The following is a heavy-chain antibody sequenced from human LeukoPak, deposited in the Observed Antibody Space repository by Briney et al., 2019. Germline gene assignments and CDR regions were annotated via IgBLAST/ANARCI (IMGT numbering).Heavy chain of an antibody. J-gene: IGHJ4*02. D-gene: IGHD2/OR15-2a*01. V-gene: IGHV3-21*01. CDR1: GFTISSHA. Sequence: GGSLRLSCAASGFTISSHAMNWVRQAPGKGLEWVSSVSSSGTKIFYADSVRGRFTVSRDNAGNSLSLQMDSPRVEDTAVYYCTRELLSLQQGLDYWGQGTLVTVSS. CDR3: TRELLSLQQGLDY. CDR2: VSSSGTKI.